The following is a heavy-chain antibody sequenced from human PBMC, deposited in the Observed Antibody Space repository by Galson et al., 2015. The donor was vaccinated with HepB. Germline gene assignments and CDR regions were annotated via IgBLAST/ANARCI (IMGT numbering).Heavy chain of an antibody. CDR1: GGTFSTYT. V-gene: IGHV1-69*13. D-gene: IGHD6-13*01. CDR3: AREGMAAPSNPVDY. J-gene: IGHJ4*02. Sequence: SVKVSCKASGGTFSTYTISWVRQAPGQGLEWMGGITPIFGTANYAQKLQGRVTITADESTSTAYMELSSLRSEDTAAYYCAREGMAAPSNPVDYWGQGTLVTVSS. CDR2: ITPIFGTA.